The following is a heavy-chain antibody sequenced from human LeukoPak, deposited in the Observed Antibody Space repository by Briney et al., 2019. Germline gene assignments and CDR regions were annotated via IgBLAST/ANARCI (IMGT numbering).Heavy chain of an antibody. Sequence: SETLSLTCAVYGGSFSGYYWSWIRQPPGKGLEWIGEINHSGSTNYNPSLKSRVTISVDTSKNQFFLKLSSVTAADTAVYYCARVAGPITIFGVATRASYYFDYWGQGTLVTVSS. CDR1: GGSFSGYY. CDR3: ARVAGPITIFGVATRASYYFDY. CDR2: INHSGST. D-gene: IGHD3-3*01. V-gene: IGHV4-34*01. J-gene: IGHJ4*02.